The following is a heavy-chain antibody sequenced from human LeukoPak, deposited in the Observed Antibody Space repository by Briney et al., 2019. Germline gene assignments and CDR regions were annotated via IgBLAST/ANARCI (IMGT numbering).Heavy chain of an antibody. J-gene: IGHJ3*02. D-gene: IGHD3-10*01. V-gene: IGHV1-69*06. CDR3: ASRDGSGSYMNRAFDI. Sequence: ASVKVSCKASGYTFTSYDINWVRQAPGQGLEWMGGIIPIFGTANYAQKFQGRVTITADKSTSTAYMELSSLRSEDTAVYYCASRDGSGSYMNRAFDIWGQGTMVTVSS. CDR2: IIPIFGTA. CDR1: GYTFTSYD.